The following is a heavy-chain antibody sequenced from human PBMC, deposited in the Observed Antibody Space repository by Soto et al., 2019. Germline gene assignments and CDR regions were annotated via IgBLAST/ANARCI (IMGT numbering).Heavy chain of an antibody. Sequence: SETLSLTCTVSGGSISSYYWSWIRQPPGKGLEWIGYIYYGGSTNYNPSLKSRVTISVDTSKNQFSLKLSSVTAADTAVYYCATWSGYYNNWFDPWGQGTLVTVSS. J-gene: IGHJ5*02. CDR1: GGSISSYY. CDR3: ATWSGYYNNWFDP. V-gene: IGHV4-59*01. D-gene: IGHD3-3*01. CDR2: IYYGGST.